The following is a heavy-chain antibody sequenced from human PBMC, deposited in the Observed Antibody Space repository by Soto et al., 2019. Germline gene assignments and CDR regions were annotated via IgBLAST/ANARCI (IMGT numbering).Heavy chain of an antibody. V-gene: IGHV6-1*01. CDR3: ARNLMYSSSGEGWFDP. J-gene: IGHJ5*02. D-gene: IGHD6-13*01. CDR1: GDSVSSNSAA. Sequence: SQTLSLTCAISGDSVSSNSAAWNWIRQSPSRGLEWLGRTYYRSKWYNDYAVSVKSRITINPDTSKNQFSLQLNSVTPEDTAVYYCARNLMYSSSGEGWFDPWGQGTLVTVSS. CDR2: TYYRSKWYN.